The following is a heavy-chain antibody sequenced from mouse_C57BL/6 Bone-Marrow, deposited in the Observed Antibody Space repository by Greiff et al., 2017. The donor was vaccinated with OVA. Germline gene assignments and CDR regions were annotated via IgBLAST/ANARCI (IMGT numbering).Heavy chain of an antibody. CDR2: IHPNSGST. CDR3: ARFVVYYYGSSLYWDFDV. D-gene: IGHD1-1*01. V-gene: IGHV1-64*01. CDR1: GYTFTSYW. J-gene: IGHJ1*03. Sequence: QVQLQQPGAELVKPGASVKLSCKASGYTFTSYWMHWVKQRPGQGLEWIGMIHPNSGSTNYNEKFKSKATLTVDKSSSTAYMQLSSLTSEDSAVYCCARFVVYYYGSSLYWDFDVWGTGTTVTVSS.